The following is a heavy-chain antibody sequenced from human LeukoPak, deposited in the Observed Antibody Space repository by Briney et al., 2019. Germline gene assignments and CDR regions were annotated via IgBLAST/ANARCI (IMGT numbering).Heavy chain of an antibody. Sequence: PSEAPSLTRVLYVGSFSGYFWNWIRPPPGKGREWVGEINDSGRSNYNPSLKSRVTISVDTSKNQFSLKLSSVTAADTAVYYCARGPYSSLYMGENWFDPWGQGTLVTVSS. CDR1: VGSFSGYF. V-gene: IGHV4-34*01. CDR2: INDSGRS. J-gene: IGHJ5*02. CDR3: ARGPYSSLYMGENWFDP. D-gene: IGHD6-6*01.